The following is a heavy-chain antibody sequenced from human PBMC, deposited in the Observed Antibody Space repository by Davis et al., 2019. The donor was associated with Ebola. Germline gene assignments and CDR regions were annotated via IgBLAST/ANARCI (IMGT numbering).Heavy chain of an antibody. CDR3: ARRIGRAWFDS. CDR2: IKQDGSEK. J-gene: IGHJ5*01. D-gene: IGHD1-26*01. CDR1: GFTFSYYW. V-gene: IGHV3-7*03. Sequence: GESLKISCEVSGFTFSYYWMSWVRQAPGKGLEWVATIKQDGSEKSYVDSVKGRFTISRDNAKNSLYLQMNSLRAEDTAIYYCARRIGRAWFDSWGQGTLVTVSS.